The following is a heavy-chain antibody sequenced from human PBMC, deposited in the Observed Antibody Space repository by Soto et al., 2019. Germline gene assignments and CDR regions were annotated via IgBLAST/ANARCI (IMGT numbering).Heavy chain of an antibody. D-gene: IGHD3-16*02. Sequence: QVQLVQSGAEVKKPGSSVKVSCKASGGTFSSYTISWVRQAPGQGLEWMGRIIPILGIANYAQKFQGRVTITADKSTSTAYMELSSLRSEDTAVYYCATLRYYDYVWGSYRNQLDYWGQGTLVTVSS. CDR1: GGTFSSYT. J-gene: IGHJ4*02. CDR3: ATLRYYDYVWGSYRNQLDY. V-gene: IGHV1-69*02. CDR2: IIPILGIA.